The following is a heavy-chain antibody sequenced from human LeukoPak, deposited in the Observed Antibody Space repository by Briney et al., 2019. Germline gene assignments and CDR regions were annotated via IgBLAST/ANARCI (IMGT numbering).Heavy chain of an antibody. CDR1: GGSISSGSYY. CDR3: ARGLVPFDY. V-gene: IGHV4-61*02. D-gene: IGHD6-13*01. CDR2: IYTSGST. J-gene: IGHJ4*02. Sequence: PSQTLSLTCTVSGGSISSGSYYWSWIRQPAGKGLEWIGRIYTSGSTNYNPSLKSRVTISVDTSKNQFSLKLSSVTAADTAVYYCARGLVPFDYWGQGTLVTVSS.